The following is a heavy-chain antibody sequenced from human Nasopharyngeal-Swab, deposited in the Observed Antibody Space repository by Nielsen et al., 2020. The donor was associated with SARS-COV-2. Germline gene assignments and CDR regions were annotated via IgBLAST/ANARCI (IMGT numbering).Heavy chain of an antibody. CDR1: GGSISSSSYY. Sequence: SETLSLTCTVSGGSISSSSYYWGWIRQPPGKGLEWIGSIYYSGSTYYNPSLKSRVTISVDTSKNQFSLKLSSVTAADTAVYYCARGRYSSGRYILYNWFDPWGQGTLVTVSS. D-gene: IGHD6-19*01. J-gene: IGHJ5*02. V-gene: IGHV4-39*01. CDR2: IYYSGST. CDR3: ARGRYSSGRYILYNWFDP.